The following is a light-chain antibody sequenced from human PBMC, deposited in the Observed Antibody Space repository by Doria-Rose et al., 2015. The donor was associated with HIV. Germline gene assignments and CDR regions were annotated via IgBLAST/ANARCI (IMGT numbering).Light chain of an antibody. CDR1: SSNIGAGHA. J-gene: IGLJ2*01. CDR2: DDF. CDR3: QSYDNTYVV. V-gene: IGLV1-40*01. Sequence: ELMQPPSVSGAPGQWVSISCTGSSSNIGAGHAVHWYQQLPRSDPKLLIYDDFHRPSGVPDRFSGSKSGTSASLAIAGLQADDEADYYCQSYDNTYVVFGGGTRLTVL.